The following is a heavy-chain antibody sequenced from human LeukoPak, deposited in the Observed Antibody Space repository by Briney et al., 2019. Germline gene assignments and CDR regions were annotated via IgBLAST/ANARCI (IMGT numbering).Heavy chain of an antibody. CDR2: INPNSGGA. D-gene: IGHD2-21*01. CDR3: ARPRAVWNFGY. V-gene: IGHV1-2*02. CDR1: GYTFIDYY. Sequence: GASVKVSCKPSGYTFIDYYLHWVRQAPGQGPEWMGWINPNSGGATYAQNFQGRVTMTRDTSISAAYMELNRLTSDDTAVYYCARPRAVWNFGYWGQGTLVNRSS. J-gene: IGHJ4*02.